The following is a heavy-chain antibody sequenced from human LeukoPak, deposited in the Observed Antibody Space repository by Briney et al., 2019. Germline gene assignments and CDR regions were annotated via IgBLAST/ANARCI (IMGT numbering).Heavy chain of an antibody. CDR2: IKPSSGRT. CDR3: ARVPVRGVRWFDP. V-gene: IGHV1-2*02. Sequence: ASVKVSCKASGYTFTDYYIHWVRQVPGQGPEWMGWIKPSSGRTNYAQKFQGRVTMTRDSSISTGYMEMSRLRFDDTAVYYCARVPVRGVRWFDPWGQGTLVTVSS. D-gene: IGHD3-10*01. CDR1: GYTFTDYY. J-gene: IGHJ5*02.